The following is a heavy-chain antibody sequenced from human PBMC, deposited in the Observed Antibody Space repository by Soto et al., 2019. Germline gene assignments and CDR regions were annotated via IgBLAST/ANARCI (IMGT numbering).Heavy chain of an antibody. D-gene: IGHD2-2*01. J-gene: IGHJ3*02. CDR2: MNPNSGNT. Sequence: QVQLVQSGAEVKKPGASVKVSCKASGYTFISYDINWVRQATGQGLEWMGWMNPNSGNTGYAQKFQGRVTMTRNTSISTAYMELSSLRSEDTAVYYCARGCSSTSCSHDAFDIWGQGTMVTVSS. CDR3: ARGCSSTSCSHDAFDI. V-gene: IGHV1-8*01. CDR1: GYTFISYD.